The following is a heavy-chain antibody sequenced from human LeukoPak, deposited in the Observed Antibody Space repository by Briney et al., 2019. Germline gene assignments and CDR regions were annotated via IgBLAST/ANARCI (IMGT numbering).Heavy chain of an antibody. CDR3: ARVRGGGGVVSWFDP. CDR1: GGSISSYY. Sequence: ASETLSLTCTVSGGSISSYYWSWIRQPAGKGLEWIGRIYTSGSTNYNPSLKSRVTMSVDTSKNQFSLKLSSVTAADTAAYYCARVRGGGGVVSWFDPWGQGTLVTVSS. CDR2: IYTSGST. D-gene: IGHD3-3*01. V-gene: IGHV4-4*07. J-gene: IGHJ5*02.